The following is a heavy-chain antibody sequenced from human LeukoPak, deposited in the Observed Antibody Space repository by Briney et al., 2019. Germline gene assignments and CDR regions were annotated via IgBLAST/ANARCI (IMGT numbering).Heavy chain of an antibody. CDR3: ARGPREGAIGFDY. Sequence: SETLSLTCTVSGGSISSYYWSWIRQPPGKGLEWIGYIYYSGSTNYNPSLKSRVTISVDTSKNQFSLKLSSVTAADTAVYYCARGPREGAIGFDYWGQGTLVTVSS. CDR1: GGSISSYY. CDR2: IYYSGST. J-gene: IGHJ4*02. V-gene: IGHV4-59*01. D-gene: IGHD1-26*01.